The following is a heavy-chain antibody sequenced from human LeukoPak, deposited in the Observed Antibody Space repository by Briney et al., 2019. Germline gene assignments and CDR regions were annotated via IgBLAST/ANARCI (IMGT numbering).Heavy chain of an antibody. CDR3: ARDLGALQGGYFFDY. D-gene: IGHD3-16*01. V-gene: IGHV4-34*01. CDR1: GGSFSGYY. Sequence: PSETLSLSCAGYGGSFSGYYWNWIRQPPGKGLERIRYIHHSGSTSYNPSLKSRVTISVDRSTNQFSLKVTSMTAADTAVYYCARDLGALQGGYFFDYWGQGALVTVSS. J-gene: IGHJ4*02. CDR2: IHHSGST.